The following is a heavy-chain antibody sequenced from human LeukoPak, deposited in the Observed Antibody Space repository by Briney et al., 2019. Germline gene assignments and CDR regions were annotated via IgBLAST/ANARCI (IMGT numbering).Heavy chain of an antibody. J-gene: IGHJ4*02. CDR2: ISSGSSTI. D-gene: IGHD1-26*01. Sequence: GGSLRLSCAASGFTFSTRTMNWVRQAPGKGLKWVSYISSGSSTIDYADSVKGRFTISRDNAKNSLFLQINSLRAEDTAVYHCATDTWDGLVDNWGQGTLVTVS. V-gene: IGHV3-48*04. CDR3: ATDTWDGLVDN. CDR1: GFTFSTRT.